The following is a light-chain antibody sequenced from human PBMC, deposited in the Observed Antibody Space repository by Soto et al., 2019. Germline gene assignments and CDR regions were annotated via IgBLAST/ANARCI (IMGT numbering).Light chain of an antibody. CDR2: DAS. Sequence: EIVLTQSPAPLSLSPGERATLSCRASQSVSSYLAWYQHKPGQAPRLLIYDASNMATGIPVRFSGSGSGTDFTLTISSREPEDFAVYYCQQRSNWTPLVTFGPGTKVDIK. CDR3: QQRSNWTPLVT. J-gene: IGKJ3*01. V-gene: IGKV3-11*01. CDR1: QSVSSY.